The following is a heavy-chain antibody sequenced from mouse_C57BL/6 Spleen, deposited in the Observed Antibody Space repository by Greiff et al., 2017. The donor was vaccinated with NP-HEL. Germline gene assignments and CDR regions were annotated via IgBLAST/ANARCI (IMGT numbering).Heavy chain of an antibody. D-gene: IGHD1-1*01. CDR2: IYPGSGST. CDR1: GYTFTSYW. V-gene: IGHV1-55*01. Sequence: QVQLQQPGAELVKPGASVKMSCKASGYTFTSYWITWVKQRPGQGLEWIGDIYPGSGSTNYNEKFKSKATLTVDTSSSTAYMQLSSLTSEDSAVYYCARAVVAPYYAMDYWGQGTSVTVSS. J-gene: IGHJ4*01. CDR3: ARAVVAPYYAMDY.